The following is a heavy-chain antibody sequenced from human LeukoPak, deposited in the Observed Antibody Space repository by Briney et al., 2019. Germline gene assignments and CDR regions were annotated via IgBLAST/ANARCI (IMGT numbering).Heavy chain of an antibody. D-gene: IGHD4-17*01. CDR2: INPNSGGT. CDR1: GYTFTGYY. J-gene: IGHJ4*02. V-gene: IGHV1-2*06. CDR3: ASEAQAYGEPALIDY. Sequence: ASVKVSCKXSGYTFTGYYMHWVRQAPGQGLEWMGRINPNSGGTNYAQKFQGRVTMTRDTSISTAYMELSRLRSDDTAVYYCASEAQAYGEPALIDYWGQGTLVTVSS.